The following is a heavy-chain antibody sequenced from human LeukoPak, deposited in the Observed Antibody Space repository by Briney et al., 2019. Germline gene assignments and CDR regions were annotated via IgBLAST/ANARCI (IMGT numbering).Heavy chain of an antibody. CDR2: IYQGGST. Sequence: PSETLSLTCTVSGGSISSSTYYWGWIRQPPGKGLEWVGSIYQGGSTNYNPSLKSRVTISVDTSKDQVSLKLTSVTAADTAVYFCARMWGTTFYYYYMNLWGRGTTVTVSS. CDR3: ARMWGTTFYYYYMNL. D-gene: IGHD3-16*01. J-gene: IGHJ6*03. V-gene: IGHV4-39*01. CDR1: GGSISSSTYY.